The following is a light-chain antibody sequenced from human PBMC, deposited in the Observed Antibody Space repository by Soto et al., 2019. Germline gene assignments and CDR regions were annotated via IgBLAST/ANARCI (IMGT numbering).Light chain of an antibody. J-gene: IGKJ1*01. V-gene: IGKV3-11*01. CDR1: QSVSNY. CDR3: QQRSKFLWT. CDR2: DTS. Sequence: EIVLTKSPATLSLSPGARATLSCRASQSVSNYLAWYQQKPGQAPRLLMYDTSNRAPGIPARFSGSGSGTDFTLTISSLEPEDFAVYFCQQRSKFLWTFGQGTKVEI.